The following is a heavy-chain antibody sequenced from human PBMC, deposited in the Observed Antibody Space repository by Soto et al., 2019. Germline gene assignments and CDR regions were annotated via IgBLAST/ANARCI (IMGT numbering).Heavy chain of an antibody. CDR3: AKDGGTAMDDDYYYYGMDV. CDR2: ISYDGSNK. D-gene: IGHD5-18*01. J-gene: IGHJ6*02. CDR1: GFTFSSYG. V-gene: IGHV3-30*18. Sequence: PGGSLRLSCAASGFTFSSYGMHWVRQAPGKGLEWVAVISYDGSNKYYADSVKGRITISRDNSKNTLYLQMNSLRAEDTAVYYCAKDGGTAMDDDYYYYGMDVWGQGTTVTVSS.